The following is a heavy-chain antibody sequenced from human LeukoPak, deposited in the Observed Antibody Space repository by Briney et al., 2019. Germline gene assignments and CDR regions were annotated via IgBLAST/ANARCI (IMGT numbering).Heavy chain of an antibody. CDR2: INHSGST. J-gene: IGHJ4*02. CDR1: GGSFSGYY. CDR3: ARLSWYYDFWSGSPKDY. Sequence: SETLSLTCAVYGGSFSGYYWSWIRQPPGKGLEWIGEINHSGSTNYNPSLKSRVTISVDTSKNQFSLKLSSVTAADTAVYYCARLSWYYDFWSGSPKDYWGQGTLVTVSS. V-gene: IGHV4-34*01. D-gene: IGHD3-3*01.